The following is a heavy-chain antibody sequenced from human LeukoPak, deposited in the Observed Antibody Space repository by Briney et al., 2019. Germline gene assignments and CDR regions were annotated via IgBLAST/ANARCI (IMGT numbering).Heavy chain of an antibody. CDR2: INPNSGGT. V-gene: IGHV1-2*02. CDR1: GYTFTGYY. D-gene: IGHD4-17*01. Sequence: EASVKVSCKASGYTFTGYYMHWVRQAPGQGLEWMGWINPNSGGTNYAQKFQGRVTMTRDTSISTAYMGLSRLRSDGTAVYYCARGGDNDYGDSEYFQHWGQGTLVAVSS. CDR3: ARGGDNDYGDSEYFQH. J-gene: IGHJ1*01.